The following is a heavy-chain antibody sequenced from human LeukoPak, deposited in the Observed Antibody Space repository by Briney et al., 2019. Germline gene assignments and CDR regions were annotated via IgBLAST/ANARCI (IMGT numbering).Heavy chain of an antibody. D-gene: IGHD4-17*01. CDR1: GFTFSNSA. CDR3: AKGVPHDYGDPR. V-gene: IGHV3-23*01. CDR2: ISGSGGST. J-gene: IGHJ4*02. Sequence: GGSLRLSCAASGFTFSNSAMSWVRQAPGKGLEWVSAISGSGGSTYYADSAKGRFTISRDNSKNTLYLQMNSLRAEDTAVYYCAKGVPHDYGDPRWGQGTLVTVSS.